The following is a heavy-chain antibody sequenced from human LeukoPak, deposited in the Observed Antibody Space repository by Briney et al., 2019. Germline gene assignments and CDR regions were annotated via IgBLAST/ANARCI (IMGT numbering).Heavy chain of an antibody. CDR2: INPISGGT. CDR3: TXXXXXXXQXAPYYFDY. CDR1: GYTFTGYY. Sequence: ASVKVSCKASGYTFTGYYMHWVRQAPGQGLEWMGWINPISGGTNYAQKFQGRVTMTTDTSISTAYMELSGLTSDDTAVYYCTXXXXXXXQXAPYYFDYWGQGTLVTVSS. V-gene: IGHV1-2*02. J-gene: IGHJ4*02.